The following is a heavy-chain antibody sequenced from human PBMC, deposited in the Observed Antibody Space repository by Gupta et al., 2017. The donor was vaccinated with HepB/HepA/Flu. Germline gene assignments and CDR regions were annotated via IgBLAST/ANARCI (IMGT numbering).Heavy chain of an antibody. CDR2: ISYDGSNK. J-gene: IGHJ4*01. CDR3: AKGFNSVTEGGFDY. CDR1: GFTFSSYG. V-gene: IGHV3-30*18. D-gene: IGHD3-16*01. Sequence: QVQLVESGGGVVQPGRSLRLSCAASGFTFSSYGMHWVRQAPGKGLEWVAVISYDGSNKYYADSVKGRFTISRDNSKNTLYLQMNSLRAEDTAVYYCAKGFNSVTEGGFDYWGHGSLVTVYS.